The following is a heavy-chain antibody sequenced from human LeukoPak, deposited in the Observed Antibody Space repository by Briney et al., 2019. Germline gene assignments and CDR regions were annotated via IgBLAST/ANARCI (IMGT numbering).Heavy chain of an antibody. CDR3: ARAPGIVGFAFDI. J-gene: IGHJ3*02. D-gene: IGHD2-15*01. CDR1: GFTFSSYA. CDR2: ISGSGGST. V-gene: IGHV3-23*01. Sequence: PGGSLRLSCAASGFTFSSYAMSWVRQAPGKGLEWVSAISGSGGSTYYADSVKGRFTISRDNSKNTLDLQMNSLRAEDTAVYYCARAPGIVGFAFDIWGQGTMVTVSS.